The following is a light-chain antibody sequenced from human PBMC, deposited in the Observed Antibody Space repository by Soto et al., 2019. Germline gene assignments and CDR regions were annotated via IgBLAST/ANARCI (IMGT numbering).Light chain of an antibody. V-gene: IGKV1-9*01. CDR2: AAS. CDR1: QSISSY. J-gene: IGKJ1*01. Sequence: DIQMTQSPSSLSASVGDRVTITCRARQSISSYVNWYQQKPGKAPKLLIYAASTLQSGVPSRFSASGSGTEFTLTISSLQPEDFATYYCQQVNNYPRTFGQGTKVDIK. CDR3: QQVNNYPRT.